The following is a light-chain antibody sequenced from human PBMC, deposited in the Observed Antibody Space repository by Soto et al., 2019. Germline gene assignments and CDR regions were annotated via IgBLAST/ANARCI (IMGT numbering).Light chain of an antibody. CDR1: ESIHKY. CDR2: DAS. J-gene: IGKJ3*01. Sequence: DIQMTQSPSALSASVGDRVTITCRASESIHKYLAWYQQKPGKAPNVLICDASTLRSGVPSRFNGTGFGTEFTLTISSLQPDDFATYYCQQYKSYSDFGPGTKVDIK. CDR3: QQYKSYSD. V-gene: IGKV1-5*01.